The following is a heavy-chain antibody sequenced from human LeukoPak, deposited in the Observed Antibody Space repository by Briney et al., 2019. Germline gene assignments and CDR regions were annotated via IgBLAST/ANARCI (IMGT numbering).Heavy chain of an antibody. CDR1: GFTFSSYS. V-gene: IGHV3-21*01. J-gene: IGHJ5*02. D-gene: IGHD6-13*01. CDR2: ISSSSSYI. Sequence: GGSLRLSCAASGFTFSSYSMNWVRQAPGKGLEWVSSISSSSSYIYYADSVKGRFTISRDNAKNSLYLQMNSLRAEDTAVYYCARSGIAAAGRWFDPWGQGTLVTVSS. CDR3: ARSGIAAAGRWFDP.